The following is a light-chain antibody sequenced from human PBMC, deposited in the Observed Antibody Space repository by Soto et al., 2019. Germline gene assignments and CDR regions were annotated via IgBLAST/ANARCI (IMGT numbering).Light chain of an antibody. CDR2: GAS. CDR1: QSVSRK. Sequence: EIVMTQSPATLSVSPGDRATLSCRASQSVSRKLAWYQQKPGQAPRLLIYGASTRPTGIPARFSGSGSGTEFTLTISSLQSEDFAMYYCQQYNHWPPYTFGQGTALETK. J-gene: IGKJ2*01. V-gene: IGKV3-15*01. CDR3: QQYNHWPPYT.